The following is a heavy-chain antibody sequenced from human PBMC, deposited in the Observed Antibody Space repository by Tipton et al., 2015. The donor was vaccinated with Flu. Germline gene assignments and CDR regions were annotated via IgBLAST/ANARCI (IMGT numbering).Heavy chain of an antibody. Sequence: TLSLTCAVYGGSFSGYYWSWIRQPPGKGLEWIGEINHSGSTNYNPSLKSRVTISVDTSKNQFSLKLSSVTAADTAVYYCARGPESIVGATGGWSDPWGQGTLVTVSS. V-gene: IGHV4-34*01. CDR1: GGSFSGYY. CDR2: INHSGST. J-gene: IGHJ5*02. CDR3: ARGPESIVGATGGWSDP. D-gene: IGHD1-26*01.